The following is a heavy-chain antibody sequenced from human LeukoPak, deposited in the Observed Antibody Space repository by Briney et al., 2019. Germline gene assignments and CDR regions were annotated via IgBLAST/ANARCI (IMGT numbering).Heavy chain of an antibody. V-gene: IGHV3-33*01. Sequence: HPGRSLRLSCAASGFTFSSYGMHWVRQAPAKGLEWVAVIWYDGSNKYYADSVKGRFTISRDNSKNTLYLQMNSLRAEDTAVYYCARDSEVVVMLPLDYWGQGTLVTVSS. CDR2: IWYDGSNK. J-gene: IGHJ4*02. CDR1: GFTFSSYG. CDR3: ARDSEVVVMLPLDY. D-gene: IGHD3-22*01.